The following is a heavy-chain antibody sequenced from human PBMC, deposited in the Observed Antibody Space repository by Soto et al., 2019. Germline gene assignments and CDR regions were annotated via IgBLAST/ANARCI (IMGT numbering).Heavy chain of an antibody. D-gene: IGHD6-19*01. V-gene: IGHV4-59*01. CDR3: ARERAVAGSFDF. J-gene: IGHJ4*02. CDR1: GGSISNYY. Sequence: SETLSLTCTVSGGSISNYYWNWIRQSPGKGLEWIGYIYSSGSTHYNPSLQNRVTISIDTSKNQVSLKVSSVTAADTAVYYCARERAVAGSFDFWGQGTLVTGS. CDR2: IYSSGST.